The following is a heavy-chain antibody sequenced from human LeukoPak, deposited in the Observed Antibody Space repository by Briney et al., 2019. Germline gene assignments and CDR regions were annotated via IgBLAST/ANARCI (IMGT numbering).Heavy chain of an antibody. Sequence: ASVKVSCKASGYTFTGYYMHWMRQAPGQRLEWMGWINPNSGGTNYAQKFQGRVTMTRDTSISTAYMELSRLRSDDTAVYCCARRAVRLLRPPDYWGQGTLVTVSS. CDR2: INPNSGGT. CDR3: ARRAVRLLRPPDY. V-gene: IGHV1-2*02. D-gene: IGHD4-17*01. CDR1: GYTFTGYY. J-gene: IGHJ4*02.